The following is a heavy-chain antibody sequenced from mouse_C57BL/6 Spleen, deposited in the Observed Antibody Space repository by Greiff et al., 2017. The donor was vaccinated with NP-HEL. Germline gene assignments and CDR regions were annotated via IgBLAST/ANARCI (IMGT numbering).Heavy chain of an antibody. J-gene: IGHJ4*01. V-gene: IGHV2-3*01. D-gene: IGHD1-1*01. CDR3: ARLSTVVATDAMDY. CDR1: GFSLTSYG. Sequence: VKLVESGPGLVAPSQSLSITCTVSGFSLTSYGVSWVRQPPGKGLEWLGVIWGDGSTNYHSALISRLSISKDNSKSQVFLKLNSLQTDDTATYYCARLSTVVATDAMDYWGQGTSVTVSS. CDR2: IWGDGST.